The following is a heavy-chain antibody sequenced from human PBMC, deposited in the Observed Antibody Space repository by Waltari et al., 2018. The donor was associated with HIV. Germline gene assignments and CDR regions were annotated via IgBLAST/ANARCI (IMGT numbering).Heavy chain of an antibody. CDR2: INPKSGGT. CDR3: AGMYYDFLTGYLNWFDP. V-gene: IGHV1-2*06. Sequence: QVQLVQSGAEVKRPGASVKVSCKASGYTFTGYYIQWERQAPGQGLEWMGRINPKSGGTNYAQKFQGRVTMTRDTSIGTAYMELRSLRSDDTAVYYCAGMYYDFLTGYLNWFDPWGQGTLVTVSS. D-gene: IGHD3-9*01. CDR1: GYTFTGYY. J-gene: IGHJ5*02.